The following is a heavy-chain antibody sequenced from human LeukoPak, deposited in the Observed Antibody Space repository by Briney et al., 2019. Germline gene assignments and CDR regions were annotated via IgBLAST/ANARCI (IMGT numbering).Heavy chain of an antibody. V-gene: IGHV4-39*07. CDR3: ARYWTTVSN. J-gene: IGHJ4*02. CDR1: NGSISSSNYY. CDR2: IYYSGST. D-gene: IGHD4-17*01. Sequence: ASETLSLTCTVSNGSISSSNYYWAWIRQPPGKGLEWIGSIYYSGSTYYNPSLKSRVTISLDTSKNQFSLKLSSVTAADTAVYCCARYWTTVSNWGQGTLVTVSS.